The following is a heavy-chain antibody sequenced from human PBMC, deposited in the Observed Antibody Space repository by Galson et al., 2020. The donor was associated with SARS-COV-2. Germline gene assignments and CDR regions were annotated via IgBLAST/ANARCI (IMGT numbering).Heavy chain of an antibody. CDR1: GFTFDDYA. Sequence: GGSLRLSCAASGFTFDDYAMHWVRQAPGKGLEWVSGISWNSGSIGYADSVKGRFTISRDNAKNSLYLQMNSLRAEDTALYYCAKSHAYFGGYAFDIWGQGTMVTVSS. CDR2: ISWNSGSI. D-gene: IGHD3-9*01. J-gene: IGHJ3*02. V-gene: IGHV3-9*01. CDR3: AKSHAYFGGYAFDI.